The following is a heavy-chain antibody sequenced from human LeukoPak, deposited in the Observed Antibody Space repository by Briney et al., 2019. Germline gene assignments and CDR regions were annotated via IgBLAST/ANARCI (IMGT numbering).Heavy chain of an antibody. CDR1: GYTFTGYY. V-gene: IGHV1-2*02. D-gene: IGHD3-3*01. CDR3: ARGGYDFWSGIFDY. CDR2: INPNSGGT. J-gene: IGHJ4*02. Sequence: GASVKVSCKASGYTFTGYYMHCVRQAPGQGLEWMGWINPNSGGTNYAQKFQGRVTMTRDTSISTAYMELSRLRSDDTAVYYCARGGYDFWSGIFDYWGQGTLVTVSS.